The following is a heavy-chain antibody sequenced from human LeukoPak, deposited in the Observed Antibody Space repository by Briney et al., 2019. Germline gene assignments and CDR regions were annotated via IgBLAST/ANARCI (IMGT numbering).Heavy chain of an antibody. D-gene: IGHD4-17*01. CDR1: GYTFTGSY. J-gene: IGHJ4*02. V-gene: IGHV1-2*02. Sequence: ASVKVSCKTSGYTFTGSYMHWVRQAPGQGLEWMGWINPNSGGTTYAQNFQGRVTLTTDTSISTAYMELTRLTSDDTAVYYCARRGDYGADWGQGTLVTVSS. CDR2: INPNSGGT. CDR3: ARRGDYGAD.